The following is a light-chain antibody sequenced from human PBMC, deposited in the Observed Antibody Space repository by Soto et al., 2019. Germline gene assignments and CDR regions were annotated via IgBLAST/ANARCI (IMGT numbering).Light chain of an antibody. CDR1: YSISNY. V-gene: IGKV1-39*01. J-gene: IGKJ5*01. CDR2: AAS. Sequence: IHLTLSPSSLSESVGYRVTITCRASYSISNYLNWYQHRKGKAPNLLIYAASTLQSGVPSRFSGSEYETDFNLTITSLQTEDSATYYCQQTYNTPITFGQGTRLEI. CDR3: QQTYNTPIT.